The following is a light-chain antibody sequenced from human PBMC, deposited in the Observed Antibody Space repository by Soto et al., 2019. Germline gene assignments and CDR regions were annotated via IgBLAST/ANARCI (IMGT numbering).Light chain of an antibody. J-gene: IGKJ1*01. CDR1: QSVSSNY. Sequence: EIVLTQSPGTLSLSPGERATLSCRASQSVSSNYLAWYQQKPGQAPRLLIYGASTRATGIQARFSGSGSGTEFTLTIRSLQSEDFAVYYCKQYNNWPRTFGQGTKVDNK. CDR3: KQYNNWPRT. CDR2: GAS. V-gene: IGKV3-15*01.